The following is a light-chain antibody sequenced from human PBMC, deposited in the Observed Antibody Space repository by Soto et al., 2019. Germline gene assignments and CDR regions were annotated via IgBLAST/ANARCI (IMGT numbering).Light chain of an antibody. CDR3: QQYNNWPPYT. V-gene: IGKV3-15*01. CDR2: GAS. CDR1: QCVSSN. Sequence: EIVMTQSPATLSVSPGERATLSCRASQCVSSNLAWYQQKPGQAPRLLIYGASTRATGIPARFSGSGSGTEFTLTISSLQSEDFAVYSCQQYNNWPPYTFGQGTKLEIK. J-gene: IGKJ2*01.